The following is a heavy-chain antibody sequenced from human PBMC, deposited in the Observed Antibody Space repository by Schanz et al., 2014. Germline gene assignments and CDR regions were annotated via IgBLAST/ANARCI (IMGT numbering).Heavy chain of an antibody. V-gene: IGHV4-4*02. CDR2: IYHSGST. CDR1: GGSISSSNW. D-gene: IGHD5-18*01. J-gene: IGHJ5*02. CDR3: ARRSVSPSGNSYGYVVAWFDP. Sequence: QVQLQESGPGLVKPSGTLSLTCAVSGGSISSSNWWSWVRQPPGKGLEWIGEIYHSGSTNYKPSLKSRDPISAEKSKNQFSLKLRSVTAADTAVYYCARRSVSPSGNSYGYVVAWFDPWGQGTLVTVSS.